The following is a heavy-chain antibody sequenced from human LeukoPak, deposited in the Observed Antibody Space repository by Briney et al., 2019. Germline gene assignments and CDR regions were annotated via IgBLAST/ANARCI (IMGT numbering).Heavy chain of an antibody. J-gene: IGHJ4*02. Sequence: GASVKVSCKASGYTFTSYDFNWLRQAPGQGLKWMGRINPNSGGTNYAQKFQGRVTMTRDTSISTAYMELSRLRSDDTAVYYCARDQGGLSFDYWGQGTLVTVSS. CDR1: GYTFTSYD. D-gene: IGHD3-16*01. V-gene: IGHV1-2*06. CDR2: INPNSGGT. CDR3: ARDQGGLSFDY.